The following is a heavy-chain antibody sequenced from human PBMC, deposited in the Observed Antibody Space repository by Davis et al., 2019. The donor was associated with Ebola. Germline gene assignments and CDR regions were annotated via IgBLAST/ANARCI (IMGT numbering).Heavy chain of an antibody. CDR1: GYDFPNYW. J-gene: IGHJ3*01. D-gene: IGHD1-20*01. Sequence: GESLKISCKASGYDFPNYWIGWVRQMPGKVLEWIGIIWPGDSDTRYSPSFQGHFTISADKSISTAFLQWSSLKASDTAMYYCASLRRTITGMDDAFDVWGQGTMVTVSS. CDR3: ASLRRTITGMDDAFDV. CDR2: IWPGDSDT. V-gene: IGHV5-51*01.